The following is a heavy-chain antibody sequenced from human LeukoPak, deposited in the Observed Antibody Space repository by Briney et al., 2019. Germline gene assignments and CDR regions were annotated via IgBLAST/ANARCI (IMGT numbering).Heavy chain of an antibody. D-gene: IGHD2-2*02. CDR3: AEPSPGPIWNYFDY. Sequence: GGSLRLSCAASGFTFSDYGMYWVRQAPGKGLEWVAYMRSDGINKYYADSVKGRFTISRDNSKNTLYLEMNNLRGEDTAVYFCAEPSPGPIWNYFDYWGQGTRVTVSS. CDR1: GFTFSDYG. J-gene: IGHJ4*02. V-gene: IGHV3-30*02. CDR2: MRSDGINK.